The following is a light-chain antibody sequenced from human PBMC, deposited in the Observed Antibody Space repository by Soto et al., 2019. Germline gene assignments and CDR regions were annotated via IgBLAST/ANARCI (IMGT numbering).Light chain of an antibody. CDR2: GAS. V-gene: IGKV3-20*01. Sequence: EIVLTQSPGTLSLSPGEGATLSCRASQSVSSNYLAWYQQKPGQAPRLLIYGASNRATGIPDRFSGSGSGTDFTLTITRLEPEDFAVYYCQQYCNSRRTFGQGTKVEIK. CDR1: QSVSSNY. J-gene: IGKJ1*01. CDR3: QQYCNSRRT.